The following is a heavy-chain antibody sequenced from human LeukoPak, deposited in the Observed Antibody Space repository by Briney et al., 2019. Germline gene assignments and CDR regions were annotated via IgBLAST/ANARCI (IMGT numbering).Heavy chain of an antibody. CDR2: INHSGST. CDR1: GFTFSSYA. V-gene: IGHV4-34*01. Sequence: GSLRLSCAASGFTFSSYAMSWIRQPPGKGLEWIGEINHSGSTNYNPSLKSRVTISVDTSKNQFSLKLSSVTAADTAVYYCARGRRLTMIVVVIAGFDYWGQGTLVTVSS. J-gene: IGHJ4*02. CDR3: ARGRRLTMIVVVIAGFDY. D-gene: IGHD3-22*01.